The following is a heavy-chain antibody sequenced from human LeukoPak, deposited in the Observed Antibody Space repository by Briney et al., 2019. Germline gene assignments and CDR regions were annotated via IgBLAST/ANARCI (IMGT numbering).Heavy chain of an antibody. CDR1: GFTFSSYW. D-gene: IGHD5-18*01. Sequence: GGSLGLSCAASGFTFSSYWMHWVRQAPGKGLVWVSRINSDGSSTSYADSVKGRFTISRDNAKNTLYLQMNSLRAEDTAVYYCARDQTGYSYGYWGQGTLVTVSS. CDR3: ARDQTGYSYGY. CDR2: INSDGSST. V-gene: IGHV3-74*01. J-gene: IGHJ4*02.